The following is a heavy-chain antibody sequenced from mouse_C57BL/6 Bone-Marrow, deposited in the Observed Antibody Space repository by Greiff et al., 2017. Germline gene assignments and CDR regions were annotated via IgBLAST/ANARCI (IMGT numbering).Heavy chain of an antibody. Sequence: EVNVVESGGGLVKPGGSLKLSCAASGFTFSDYGMHWVRQAPEKGLEWVAYISSGSSTIYYADTVKGRFTISRDNAKNTLFLQMTSLRSEDTAMYYCARPDVGYAMDYWGQGTSVTVSS. CDR2: ISSGSSTI. V-gene: IGHV5-17*01. CDR1: GFTFSDYG. CDR3: ARPDVGYAMDY. J-gene: IGHJ4*01.